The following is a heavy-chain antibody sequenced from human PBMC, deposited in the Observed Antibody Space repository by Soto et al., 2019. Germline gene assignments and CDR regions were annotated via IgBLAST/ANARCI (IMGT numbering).Heavy chain of an antibody. D-gene: IGHD1-1*01. CDR1: GFTFSSYS. J-gene: IGHJ4*02. V-gene: IGHV3-21*01. CDR3: AKWWNDEFDY. Sequence: GGSLRLSCAASGFTFSSYSMNWVRQAPGKGLEWVSSISSSSSYIYYADSVKGRFTISRDNAKNSLYLQMSSLRAEDTAVYYCAKWWNDEFDYWGQGTLVTVSS. CDR2: ISSSSSYI.